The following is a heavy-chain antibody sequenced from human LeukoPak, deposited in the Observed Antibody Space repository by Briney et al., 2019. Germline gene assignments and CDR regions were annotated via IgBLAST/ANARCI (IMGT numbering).Heavy chain of an antibody. CDR1: GYSFTSYW. Sequence: RRGESLKISCKGSGYSFTSYWIGWVRQMPGKGLEWMGIIHPGDSDTRYSPSFQGQVTISADKSISTSYLQWSSLKASDTAMYYCATLPHTEFHYWGQGTLVTVSS. V-gene: IGHV5-51*01. CDR3: ATLPHTEFHY. CDR2: IHPGDSDT. D-gene: IGHD2-8*02. J-gene: IGHJ4*02.